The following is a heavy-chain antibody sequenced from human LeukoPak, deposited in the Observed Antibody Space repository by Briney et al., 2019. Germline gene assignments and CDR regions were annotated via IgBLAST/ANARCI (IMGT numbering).Heavy chain of an antibody. CDR1: GYTFTSYD. CDR2: MNPNSGNT. CDR3: ARGFAPYYCYYMDV. V-gene: IGHV1-8*01. J-gene: IGHJ6*03. Sequence: ASVKVSCKASGYTFTSYDINWVRQATGQGLEWMGWMNPNSGNTGYAQKFQGRVTMTRNTSISTAYMELSSLRSEDTAVYYCARGFAPYYCYYMDVWGKGTTVTISS.